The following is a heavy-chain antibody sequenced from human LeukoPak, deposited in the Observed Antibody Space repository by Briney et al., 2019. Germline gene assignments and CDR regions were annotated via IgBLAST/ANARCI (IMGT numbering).Heavy chain of an antibody. J-gene: IGHJ3*02. CDR1: GGSITNRNW. CDR3: ARVFELGMNAVDI. D-gene: IGHD7-27*01. Sequence: SGPTLVNPSGTMSITCTISGGSITNRNWWSWVRQPPGKGLEWIGEIYHTGITKYSPSLKSRVTISVDKSKNQFSLNVTSVTAADTAIYYCARVFELGMNAVDIWGQGTMVTVSS. CDR2: IYHTGIT. V-gene: IGHV4-4*02.